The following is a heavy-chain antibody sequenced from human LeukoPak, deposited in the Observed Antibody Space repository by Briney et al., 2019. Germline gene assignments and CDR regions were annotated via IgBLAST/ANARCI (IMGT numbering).Heavy chain of an antibody. CDR2: IYSGGST. J-gene: IGHJ3*02. CDR3: AVSSIAARSGAFDI. Sequence: GGSLRLSCAASGFTVSSNYMSWVRQVPGKGLEWVSVIYSGGSTYYADSVKGRFTISRDNSKNTLYLQMNSLRAEDTAVYYCAVSSIAARSGAFDIWGQGTMVTVSS. V-gene: IGHV3-53*05. D-gene: IGHD6-6*01. CDR1: GFTVSSNY.